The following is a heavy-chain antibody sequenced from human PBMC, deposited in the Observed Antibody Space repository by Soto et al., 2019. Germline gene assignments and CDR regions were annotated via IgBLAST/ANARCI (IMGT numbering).Heavy chain of an antibody. V-gene: IGHV3-23*01. CDR1: GFSFSSYA. J-gene: IGHJ4*02. CDR2: ISGSGGDA. CDR3: ARVRYGDYIDY. Sequence: EVQLLESGGGLVQPGGSLRRSCAASGFSFSSYAMGWVRQAPGKGLVWVSIISGSGGDAYYADSVKGRFTISSDNSKDTVYVQMNSLRAEDTAVYYCARVRYGDYIDYLGQGTQVTVSS. D-gene: IGHD2-21*02.